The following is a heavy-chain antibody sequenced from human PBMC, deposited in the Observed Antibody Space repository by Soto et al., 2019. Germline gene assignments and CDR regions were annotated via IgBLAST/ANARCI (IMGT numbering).Heavy chain of an antibody. V-gene: IGHV1-8*01. CDR3: ARSYDFWSGYDYGMDV. CDR1: GYTFTSYD. CDR2: MNPNSGNT. J-gene: IGHJ6*02. Sequence: ASVKVSCKASGYTFTSYDINWVRQATGQGLEWMGWMNPNSGNTGYAQKFQGRVTMTRNTSISTAYMELSSLRSEDTALYYCARSYDFWSGYDYGMDVWGQGTTVTVSS. D-gene: IGHD3-3*01.